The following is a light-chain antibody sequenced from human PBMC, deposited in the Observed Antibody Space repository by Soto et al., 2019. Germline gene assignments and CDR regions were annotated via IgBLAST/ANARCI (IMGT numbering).Light chain of an antibody. CDR1: QTMTNY. V-gene: IGKV1-39*01. Sequence: DIQVTQSPSSLSASVGDRVTITCRSSQTMTNYLNWYQQKPGKAPKLLMYAASSLQSGVPSRFSGSGSGTDFTLTITSLQPEDCATYYCQQSYTTPPTFGGGTKVEIK. CDR2: AAS. CDR3: QQSYTTPPT. J-gene: IGKJ4*01.